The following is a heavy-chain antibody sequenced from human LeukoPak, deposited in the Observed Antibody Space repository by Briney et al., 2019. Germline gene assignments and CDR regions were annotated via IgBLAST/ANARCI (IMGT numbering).Heavy chain of an antibody. J-gene: IGHJ6*04. CDR3: AREPIVVVVAATSYYYYYGMDV. CDR1: GGSISSGDYY. CDR2: IYYSGST. Sequence: SETLSLTCTVSGGSISSGDYYWSWIRQPPGKGLEWIGYIYYSGSTYYNPSLKSRVTISVDTSKNQFSLKLSSVTAADTAVYYCAREPIVVVVAATSYYYYYGMDVWGKGTTVTVSS. D-gene: IGHD2-15*01. V-gene: IGHV4-30-4*01.